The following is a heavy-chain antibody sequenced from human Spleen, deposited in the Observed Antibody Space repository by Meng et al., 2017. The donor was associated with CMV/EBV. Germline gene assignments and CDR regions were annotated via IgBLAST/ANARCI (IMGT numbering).Heavy chain of an antibody. J-gene: IGHJ5*02. CDR3: ARPRAGQTGWFDP. D-gene: IGHD3-10*01. CDR2: IYYSGST. CDR1: GGSISSGDYY. V-gene: IGHV4-30-4*08. Sequence: QWQLQESGPGLVKPSETLSLTCTVSGGSISSGDYYWSWIRQPPGKGLEWIGYIYYSGSTYYNPSLKSRVTISVDTSKNQFSLKLSSVTAADTAVYYCARPRAGQTGWFDPWGQGTLVTVSS.